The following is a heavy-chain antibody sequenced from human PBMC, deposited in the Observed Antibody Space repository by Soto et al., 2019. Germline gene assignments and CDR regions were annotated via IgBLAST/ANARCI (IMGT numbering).Heavy chain of an antibody. J-gene: IGHJ4*02. Sequence: QVQLQESGPGLVKPSQTLSLTCTVSGGSISSGGYYWSWIRQHPGKGLEWIGYIYYSGSTYYNPPLTTRXTXSXYPAKNQFSLKLSSVTAADTAVYYCARWVGATSFDYWGQGTLVTVSS. D-gene: IGHD1-26*01. CDR2: IYYSGST. CDR1: GGSISSGGYY. CDR3: ARWVGATSFDY. V-gene: IGHV4-31*03.